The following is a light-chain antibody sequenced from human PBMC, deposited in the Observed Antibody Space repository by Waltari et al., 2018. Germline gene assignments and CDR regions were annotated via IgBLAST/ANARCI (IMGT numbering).Light chain of an antibody. Sequence: QSVLTPPRPVSAATGPQVPIPASGSSSNIGYIYVTWYHQLPGTAPKLLIYGNNKRPSGIPDRFSGSKSGTSATLGITGLQSGDEADYYCGTWDRSLNSGVFGGGTKLTVL. V-gene: IGLV1-51*01. CDR3: GTWDRSLNSGV. CDR1: SSNIGYIY. CDR2: GNN. J-gene: IGLJ2*01.